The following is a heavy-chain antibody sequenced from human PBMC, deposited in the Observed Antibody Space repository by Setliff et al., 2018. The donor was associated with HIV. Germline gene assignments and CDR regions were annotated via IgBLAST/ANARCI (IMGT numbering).Heavy chain of an antibody. Sequence: SVKVSCKASGGPFTSAFNWVRQVPGQGLEWMGGIIPIFGTANYAQNFGGRVTITADQSTTTSYLQLNSLRFEDTAIYYCASDSPAARFEELEDHYFMDVWGKGTTVTVSS. J-gene: IGHJ6*03. CDR2: IIPIFGTA. V-gene: IGHV1-69*13. CDR1: GGPFTSA. CDR3: ASDSPAARFEELEDHYFMDV. D-gene: IGHD3-10*01.